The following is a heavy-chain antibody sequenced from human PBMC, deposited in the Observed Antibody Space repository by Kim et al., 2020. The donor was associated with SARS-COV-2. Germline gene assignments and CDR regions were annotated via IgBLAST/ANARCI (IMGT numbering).Heavy chain of an antibody. D-gene: IGHD1-26*01. CDR3: ARDWEGPYYYCGMDV. J-gene: IGHJ6*02. Sequence: TPQRRVTLSVDTSKNPFSLKLTSVTAADTAVYYCARDWEGPYYYCGMDVWGQGTTVTVSS. V-gene: IGHV4-59*01.